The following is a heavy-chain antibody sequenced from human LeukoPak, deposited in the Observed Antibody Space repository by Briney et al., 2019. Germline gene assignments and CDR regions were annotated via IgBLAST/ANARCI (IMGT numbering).Heavy chain of an antibody. J-gene: IGHJ5*02. V-gene: IGHV1-2*02. CDR2: INPNSGGT. CDR3: ARPLGYSYGLNWFDP. Sequence: GASVKVSCKASGYTFANYGISWVRQAPGQGLEWMGWINPNSGGTNYAQKFQGRVTMTRDTSISTAYMELSRLRSDDTAVYYCARPLGYSYGLNWFDPWGQGTLVTVSS. CDR1: GYTFANYG. D-gene: IGHD5-18*01.